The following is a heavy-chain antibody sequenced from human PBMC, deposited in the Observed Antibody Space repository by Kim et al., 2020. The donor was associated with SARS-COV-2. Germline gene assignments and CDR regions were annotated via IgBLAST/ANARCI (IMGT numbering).Heavy chain of an antibody. CDR1: GGSISSGGYY. V-gene: IGHV4-31*03. CDR2: IYYSGST. CDR3: ARDSVSGDWFDP. J-gene: IGHJ5*02. D-gene: IGHD3-10*02. Sequence: SETLSLTCTVSGGSISSGGYYWSWIRQHPGKGLEWIGYIYYSGSTYYNPSLKSRVTISVDTSKNQFSLKLSSVTAAGTAVYYCARDSVSGDWFDPWGQGTLVTVSS.